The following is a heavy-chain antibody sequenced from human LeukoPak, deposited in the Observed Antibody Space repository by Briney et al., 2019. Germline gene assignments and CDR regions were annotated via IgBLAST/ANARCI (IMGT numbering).Heavy chain of an antibody. CDR2: ISYSGST. CDR1: GGSIRSSSNY. J-gene: IGHJ3*02. CDR3: ARRHSTMVTTNAAFDI. V-gene: IGHV4-39*01. D-gene: IGHD4/OR15-4a*01. Sequence: SETLSLTCTVSGGSIRSSSNYWGWIRPPPGQGLEWIGSISYSGSTFSNPSLHNRLSIYVHSSKNQFSLKLMSVTAADTAVYYCARRHSTMVTTNAAFDIWGQGTMVTVSS.